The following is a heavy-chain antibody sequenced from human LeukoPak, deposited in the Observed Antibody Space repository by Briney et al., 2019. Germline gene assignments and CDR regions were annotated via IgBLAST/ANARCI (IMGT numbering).Heavy chain of an antibody. D-gene: IGHD5-12*01. CDR3: AREDIFYYYYMDV. Sequence: ASVKVSCKASGYTFSSYDINWVRQAPGQGLEWMGWISAYNGNTNYAQKLQGRVTMTTDTSTSTAYLELRSLRSDDTAVYYCAREDIFYYYYMDVWGKGTTVTVSS. CDR2: ISAYNGNT. J-gene: IGHJ6*03. V-gene: IGHV1-18*01. CDR1: GYTFSSYD.